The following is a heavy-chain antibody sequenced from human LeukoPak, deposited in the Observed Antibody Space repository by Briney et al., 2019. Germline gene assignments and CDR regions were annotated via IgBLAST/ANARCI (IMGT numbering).Heavy chain of an antibody. V-gene: IGHV1-69*13. CDR3: ARMSRNYVWGSYRPYHHPPFDY. Sequence: ASVKVSCKASGGTFSSYAISWVRQAPGQGLEWMGGIIPIFGTANYAQKFQGRVTITADESTSTAYMEPSSLRSEDTAVYYCARMSRNYVWGSYRPYHHPPFDYWGQGTLVTVSS. CDR1: GGTFSSYA. J-gene: IGHJ4*02. CDR2: IIPIFGTA. D-gene: IGHD3-16*02.